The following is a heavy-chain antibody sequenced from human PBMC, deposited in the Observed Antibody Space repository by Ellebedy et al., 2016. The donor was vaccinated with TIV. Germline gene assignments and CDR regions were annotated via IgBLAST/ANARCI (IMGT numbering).Heavy chain of an antibody. D-gene: IGHD1-26*01. CDR3: TRDRIVGATSYGF. V-gene: IGHV3-23*01. CDR1: GLTFSSYD. J-gene: IGHJ4*02. Sequence: GESLMISCAASGLTFSSYDMSWVRQAPGKGLEWVSGISGSGGSTYYADSVKGRFTISKDNSKNTLYLQMNSLRAEDTAVYYCTRDRIVGATSYGFWGQGTLVTVSS. CDR2: ISGSGGST.